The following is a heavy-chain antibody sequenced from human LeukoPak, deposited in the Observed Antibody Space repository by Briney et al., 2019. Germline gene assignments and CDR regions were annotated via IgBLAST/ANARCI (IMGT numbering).Heavy chain of an antibody. V-gene: IGHV3-23*01. CDR1: GFTFSSYW. Sequence: GGSPRLSCAASGFTFSSYWMSWVRQAPGKGLEWVSTFSGRGGRTDYADSVKGRFTISRDNSQNRLYLQMNSLRAEDTAVYYCAKRFMDGNYGLGWGYYYYYGMDVWGQGTTVTVSS. CDR2: FSGRGGRT. D-gene: IGHD4-17*01. CDR3: AKRFMDGNYGLGWGYYYYYGMDV. J-gene: IGHJ6*02.